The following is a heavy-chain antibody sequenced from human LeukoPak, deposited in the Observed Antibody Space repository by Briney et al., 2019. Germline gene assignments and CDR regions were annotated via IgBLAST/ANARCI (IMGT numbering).Heavy chain of an antibody. D-gene: IGHD3-10*01. V-gene: IGHV3-21*04. CDR1: GFTFSSYS. CDR3: AKDFYYGSGARSWLIYYFDY. J-gene: IGHJ4*02. CDR2: ISSSSSNI. Sequence: GGSLRLSCAASGFTFSSYSMNWVRQAPGKGLEWVSSISSSSSNIYYADSVKGRFTISRDNSRNTLYLQMNNLRVEDTAVYYCAKDFYYGSGARSWLIYYFDYWGQGTLVTVSS.